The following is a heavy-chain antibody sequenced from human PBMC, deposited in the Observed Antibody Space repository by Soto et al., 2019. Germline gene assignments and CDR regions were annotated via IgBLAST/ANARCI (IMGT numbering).Heavy chain of an antibody. CDR1: GFTFSSYS. V-gene: IGHV3-48*01. J-gene: IGHJ6*03. D-gene: IGHD3-3*01. Sequence: GGSLRLSCAASGFTFSSYSMNWVRQAPGKGLEWVSYISSSSSIIYYADSVKGRFTISRDNAKNSLYLQMNSLRAEDTAVYYCARDSFTIFGVVISEYYYYMDVWGKGTTVTVSS. CDR2: ISSSSSII. CDR3: ARDSFTIFGVVISEYYYYMDV.